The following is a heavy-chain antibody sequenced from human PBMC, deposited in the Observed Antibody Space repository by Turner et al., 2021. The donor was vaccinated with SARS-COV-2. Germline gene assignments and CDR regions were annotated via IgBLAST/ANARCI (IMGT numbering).Heavy chain of an antibody. CDR1: GFSFSIYW. V-gene: IGHV3-7*01. CDR2: IKQDGSEK. Sequence: EVQLVESGGGLVQPGGSLRLSCAASGFSFSIYWMTWVRQAPGKGLEWVANIKQDGSEKYYVDSVKGRFTISRDNARNSLYVQMNSLRAEDTALYYCVRLKHYQDSTLGYYYYGMDVWGQGTTVTVSS. CDR3: VRLKHYQDSTLGYYYYGMDV. J-gene: IGHJ6*02. D-gene: IGHD3-22*01.